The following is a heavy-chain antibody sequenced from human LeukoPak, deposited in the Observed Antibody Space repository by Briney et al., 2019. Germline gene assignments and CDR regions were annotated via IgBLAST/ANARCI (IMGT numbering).Heavy chain of an antibody. V-gene: IGHV3-66*01. CDR2: IYSGGSA. Sequence: GGSLRLSCAASGFTVSSNYMSWVRQAPGKGLEWVSVIYSGGSAYYADSVKGRFTISRDNSKNTLYLQMNSLRAEDTAVYYCARVYLDYGDSIDYWGQGTLVTVSS. CDR1: GFTVSSNY. CDR3: ARVYLDYGDSIDY. D-gene: IGHD4-17*01. J-gene: IGHJ4*02.